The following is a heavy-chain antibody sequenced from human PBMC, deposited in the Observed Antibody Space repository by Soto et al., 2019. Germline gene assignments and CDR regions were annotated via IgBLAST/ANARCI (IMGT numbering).Heavy chain of an antibody. D-gene: IGHD3-9*01. Sequence: EVQLLESGGGLVQPGGSLRLSCAASGFTFSSYAMSWVRQAPGKGLEWVSAISGSGGSTYYADSVKGRFTISRDNSKNTLSLQMNSLRAEDQAVYYCAKRQGIFPTTAPFGMDVWGQGTTVTVSS. CDR2: ISGSGGST. CDR3: AKRQGIFPTTAPFGMDV. J-gene: IGHJ6*02. CDR1: GFTFSSYA. V-gene: IGHV3-23*01.